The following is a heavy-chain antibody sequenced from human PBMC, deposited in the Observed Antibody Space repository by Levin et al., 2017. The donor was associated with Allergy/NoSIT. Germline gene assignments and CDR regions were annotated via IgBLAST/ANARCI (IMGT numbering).Heavy chain of an antibody. CDR2: ISSSSSYI. J-gene: IGHJ2*01. CDR3: ARMQALEYGSGSYYQSGYFDL. D-gene: IGHD3-10*01. Sequence: GESLKISCAASGFTFSSYSMNWVRQAPGKGLEWVSSISSSSSYIYYADSVKGRFTISRDNAKNSLYLQMNSLRAEDTAVYYCARMQALEYGSGSYYQSGYFDLWGRGTLVTVSS. V-gene: IGHV3-21*01. CDR1: GFTFSSYS.